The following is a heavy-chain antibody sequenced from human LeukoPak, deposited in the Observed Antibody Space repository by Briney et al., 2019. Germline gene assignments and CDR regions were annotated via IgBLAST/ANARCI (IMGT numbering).Heavy chain of an antibody. CDR3: ARSQWAREFDY. CDR2: VYHTGAT. V-gene: IGHV4-38-2*02. Sequence: PSETLSLTCTVSGDSITTNYYWGWIRQPPGKGLEWFGSVYHTGATYYNPSRKSRVTISVDTSKNQFSLKLSSVTAADTAVYYCARSQWAREFDYWGQGILVTVS. D-gene: IGHD1-26*01. J-gene: IGHJ4*02. CDR1: GDSITTNYY.